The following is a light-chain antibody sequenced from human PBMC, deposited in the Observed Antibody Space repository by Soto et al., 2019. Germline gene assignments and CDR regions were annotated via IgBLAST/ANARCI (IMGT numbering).Light chain of an antibody. Sequence: QSALTQPASVSGSPGQSITISCTGTSSDVGAYNHVSWYQHHPGKAPKLIIYDVSNRPSGVSNRFSGSKSGHTASLTISGLQAEDEADYYCLSYTTSTTYVFGTGTKVTLL. J-gene: IGLJ1*01. CDR1: SSDVGAYNH. CDR2: DVS. CDR3: LSYTTSTTYV. V-gene: IGLV2-14*03.